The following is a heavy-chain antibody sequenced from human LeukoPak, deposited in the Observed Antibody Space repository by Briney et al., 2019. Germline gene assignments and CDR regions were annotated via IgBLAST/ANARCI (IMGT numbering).Heavy chain of an antibody. D-gene: IGHD3-10*01. Sequence: GGSLRLSCAASGFTFDDYAMHWVRQAPGKGLEWVSGISWNRGSIGYADSVKGRFTISRDNAKNSLYLQMNSLRAEDTALYYCAKDKYGSGSPYYDYWGQGTLVTVSS. J-gene: IGHJ4*02. CDR1: GFTFDDYA. CDR2: ISWNRGSI. CDR3: AKDKYGSGSPYYDY. V-gene: IGHV3-9*01.